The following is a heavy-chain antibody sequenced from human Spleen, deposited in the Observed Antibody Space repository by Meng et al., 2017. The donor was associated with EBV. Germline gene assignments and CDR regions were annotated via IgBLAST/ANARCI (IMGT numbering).Heavy chain of an antibody. CDR3: ARGNID. J-gene: IGHJ4*02. D-gene: IGHD2/OR15-2a*01. CDR2: IYYSVST. V-gene: IGHV4-61*01. CDR1: GHSVSRGNYD. Sequence: QGELEELGPWMVQPSATLSLTCSVSGHSVSRGNYDWNWIRQPPGKGLEWIGYIYYSVSTNYNPSLKSRVTILVDTSKSQFSLKLNSVTAADTAVYYCARGNIDWGQGTLVTVSS.